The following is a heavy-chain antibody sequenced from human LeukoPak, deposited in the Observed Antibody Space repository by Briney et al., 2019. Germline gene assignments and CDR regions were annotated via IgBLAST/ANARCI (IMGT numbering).Heavy chain of an antibody. CDR2: ISGSGGST. CDR1: GFTFSNYA. V-gene: IGHV3-23*01. D-gene: IGHD6-19*01. CDR3: AKISSGWYRYYFDY. Sequence: GGSLRLSCAASGFTFSNYAMSWVRQVPGKGLEWVSAISGSGGSTYYADSVKGRFTISRDNSKNTLYLQMNSLRAEGTAVYYCAKISSGWYRYYFDYWGQGTLVTVSS. J-gene: IGHJ4*02.